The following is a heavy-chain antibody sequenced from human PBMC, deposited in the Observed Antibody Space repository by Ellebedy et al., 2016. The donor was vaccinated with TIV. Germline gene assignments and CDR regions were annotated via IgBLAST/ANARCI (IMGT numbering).Heavy chain of an antibody. CDR1: GYTFADYY. Sequence: AASVKVSCKPSGYTFADYYIHWVRQAPGQGLEWMGWLNPNTGVTHYAQNFQGIVTMTSDTSISAAYMELNILMSDDTAIYYCARDFRQNWNDPTGVWFDPWGQGTLVTVSS. J-gene: IGHJ5*02. V-gene: IGHV1-2*02. CDR2: LNPNTGVT. D-gene: IGHD1-1*01. CDR3: ARDFRQNWNDPTGVWFDP.